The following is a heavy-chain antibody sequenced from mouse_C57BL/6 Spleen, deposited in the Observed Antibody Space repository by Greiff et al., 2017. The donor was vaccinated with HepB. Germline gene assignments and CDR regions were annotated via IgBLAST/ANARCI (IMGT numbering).Heavy chain of an antibody. V-gene: IGHV1-59*01. D-gene: IGHD2-4*01. CDR1: GYTFTSYW. CDR3: ARDDYDEAWFAY. CDR2: IDPSDSYT. J-gene: IGHJ3*01. Sequence: VQLQQPGAELVRPGTSVKLSCKASGYTFTSYWMHWVKQRPGQGLEWIGVIDPSDSYTNYNQKFKGKATLTVDTSSSTAYMQLSSLTSEDSAVYYCARDDYDEAWFAYWGQGTLVTVSA.